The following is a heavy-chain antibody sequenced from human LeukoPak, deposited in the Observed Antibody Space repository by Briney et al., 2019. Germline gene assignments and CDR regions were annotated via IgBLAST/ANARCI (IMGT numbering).Heavy chain of an antibody. J-gene: IGHJ6*03. CDR2: IYYSGST. CDR1: GGSISTYY. D-gene: IGHD1-1*01. V-gene: IGHV4-59*01. CDR3: ARGRVSSSTWYSTCYYYFYMDV. Sequence: SETLSLTCTVSGGSISTYYWNWIRQPPGKGLEWIGYIYYSGSTNYNPSLKSRVTISVDTSKNQFSLKLSSVTAADTAVYYCARGRVSSSTWYSTCYYYFYMDVWGKGTTVTVSS.